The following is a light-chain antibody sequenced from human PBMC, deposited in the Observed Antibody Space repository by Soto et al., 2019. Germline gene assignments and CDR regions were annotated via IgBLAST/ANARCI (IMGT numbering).Light chain of an antibody. V-gene: IGLV4-69*01. CDR3: QTWGTGIRV. Sequence: QPVLTQSPSASASLGASVKLTCTLSSGHSSYAIAWHQQQPEKGPRYLMKLHSDGSHSKGDGFPDRFSGSSSGAERYLPISRRQSEDEAYYYCQTWGTGIRVFAGGTKVTVL. CDR2: LHSDGSH. CDR1: SGHSSYA. J-gene: IGLJ3*02.